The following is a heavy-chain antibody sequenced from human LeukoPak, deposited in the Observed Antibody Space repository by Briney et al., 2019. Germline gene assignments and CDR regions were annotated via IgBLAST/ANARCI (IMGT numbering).Heavy chain of an antibody. CDR3: AKDLAGDYEPYYFDY. CDR2: ISGSGGST. J-gene: IGHJ4*02. D-gene: IGHD4-17*01. V-gene: IGHV3-23*01. CDR1: GFTFSSYA. Sequence: GGSLRLSCAASGFTFSSYAMSWVRQAPGKGLEWVSAISGSGGSTYYADSVKGRFTISRDNSKNTLYLQVNSLRAEDTAVYYCAKDLAGDYEPYYFDYWGQGTLVTVSS.